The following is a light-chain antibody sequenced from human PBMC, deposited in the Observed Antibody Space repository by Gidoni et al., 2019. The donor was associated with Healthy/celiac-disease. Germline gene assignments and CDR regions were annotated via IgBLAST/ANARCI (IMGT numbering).Light chain of an antibody. Sequence: IPMTQSPSSLSATVRDSVTITCRASQSISSYLNWYQQKPGKAPKLLIYAASSLQSGVPARFSGSGSGTDFTLTISSLQPEDFATYYCQQSYSTPHTFGQGTKVEIK. CDR3: QQSYSTPHT. CDR1: QSISSY. CDR2: AAS. J-gene: IGKJ1*01. V-gene: IGKV1-39*01.